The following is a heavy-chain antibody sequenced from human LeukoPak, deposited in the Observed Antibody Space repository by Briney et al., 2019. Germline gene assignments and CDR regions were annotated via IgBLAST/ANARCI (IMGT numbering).Heavy chain of an antibody. J-gene: IGHJ5*02. CDR2: VSGGGSDA. Sequence: GGSLRLSCAASGFTFSGYCMMWVRQAPGKGLEWVSSVSGGGSDAYYADSVKGRFTISRDTSKNTLYLQMNSLRAEDTAVYYCAKGRYSGSYYNWFDPWGQGTLVTVSS. D-gene: IGHD1-26*01. CDR3: AKGRYSGSYYNWFDP. CDR1: GFTFSGYC. V-gene: IGHV3-23*01.